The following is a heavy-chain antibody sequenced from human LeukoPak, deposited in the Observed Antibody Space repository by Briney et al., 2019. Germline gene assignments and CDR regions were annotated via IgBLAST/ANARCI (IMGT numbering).Heavy chain of an antibody. V-gene: IGHV3-30*18. D-gene: IGHD3-22*01. CDR3: AKEGVVITEDAFDI. CDR2: ISYDGSNK. J-gene: IGHJ3*02. Sequence: GGSLRLSCAASGFTFSSYGMHWVRQAPGKGLEWVAVISYDGSNKYYADSVKGRFTISRDNSKNTLYLQMNSLRAEDTAVYYCAKEGVVITEDAFDIWGQGTMVTVSS. CDR1: GFTFSSYG.